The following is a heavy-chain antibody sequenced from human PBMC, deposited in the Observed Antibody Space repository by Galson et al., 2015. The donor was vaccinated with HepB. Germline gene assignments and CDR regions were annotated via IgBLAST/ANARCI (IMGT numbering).Heavy chain of an antibody. V-gene: IGHV1-18*04. CDR2: ISAYNGNT. Sequence: SVKVSCKASGYTFSSYGIFWVRQAPGQGLEWMGWISAYNGNTNYAQKVQGRVTMTTDTSTSTAYMELRSLISDDTAVYYCARGNPDTPMVLPDDYWGQGTLVTVSS. J-gene: IGHJ4*02. CDR1: GYTFSSYG. CDR3: ARGNPDTPMVLPDDY. D-gene: IGHD5-18*01.